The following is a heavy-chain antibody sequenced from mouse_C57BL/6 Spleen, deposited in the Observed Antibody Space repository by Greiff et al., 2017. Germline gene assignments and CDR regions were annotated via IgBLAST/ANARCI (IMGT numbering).Heavy chain of an antibody. D-gene: IGHD2-4*01. Sequence: EVQLQQSGPELVKPGDSVKISCKASGYSFTGYFMNWVMQSHGKSLEWIGRINPYNGDTFYNQKFKGKATLTVDKSSSTAHMERRSLTSEDSAVYYCARYYDYDDYAMYYWGQGTSVTVSS. V-gene: IGHV1-20*01. J-gene: IGHJ4*01. CDR2: INPYNGDT. CDR3: ARYYDYDDYAMYY. CDR1: GYSFTGYF.